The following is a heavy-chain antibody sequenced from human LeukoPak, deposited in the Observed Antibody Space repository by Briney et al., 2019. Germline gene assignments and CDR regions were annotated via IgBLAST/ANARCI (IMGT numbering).Heavy chain of an antibody. CDR1: GGSFSGYY. D-gene: IGHD6-13*01. V-gene: IGHV4-34*01. J-gene: IGHJ4*02. Sequence: SETLSLTCAVYGGSFSGYYWSWIRQPPGKGLGWIGEINHSGSTNYNPSLKSRVTISVDTSKNQFSLKLSSVTAADTAVYYCARRSSSWPFDYWGQGTLVTVSS. CDR2: INHSGST. CDR3: ARRSSSWPFDY.